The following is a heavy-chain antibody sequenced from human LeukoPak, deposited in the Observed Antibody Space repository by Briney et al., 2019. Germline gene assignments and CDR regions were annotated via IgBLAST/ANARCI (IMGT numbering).Heavy chain of an antibody. D-gene: IGHD3-16*02. CDR1: GFSLNTARMG. CDR2: IFSNDEK. Sequence: ESGPVLVKPTETLTLTCTVSGFSGFSLNTARMGVSWIRQPPGKALEWLAHIFSNDEKSYRTSLKSRLTISKDPSKSQVVLTMTSMDPVDTATYYCARTDYHYVWGSYHPLDQWGQGTLVTVSS. V-gene: IGHV2-26*01. CDR3: ARTDYHYVWGSYHPLDQ. J-gene: IGHJ4*02.